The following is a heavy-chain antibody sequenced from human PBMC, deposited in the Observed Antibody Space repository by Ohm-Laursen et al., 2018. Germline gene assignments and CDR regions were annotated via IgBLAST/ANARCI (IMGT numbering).Heavy chain of an antibody. CDR2: IHSGGNT. V-gene: IGHV3-53*01. Sequence: SLRLSCTASGFTVNNNYMSWVLQAPGKGLEWVSVIHSGGNTYYVDSVKGRFTISRDNSKNTLYLQMNSLRDEDTAVYYCATAGPYSGDDYWGQGTLVNVSS. D-gene: IGHD6-25*01. J-gene: IGHJ4*02. CDR1: GFTVNNNY. CDR3: ATAGPYSGDDY.